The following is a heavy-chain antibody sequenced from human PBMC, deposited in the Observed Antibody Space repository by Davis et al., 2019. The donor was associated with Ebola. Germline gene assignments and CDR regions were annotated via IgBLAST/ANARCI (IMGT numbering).Heavy chain of an antibody. D-gene: IGHD3-3*01. J-gene: IGHJ5*02. CDR2: ISHHNGDT. Sequence: MPSETLSLTCAVYGGSSSDYVWTWIRQPPEKGLEWIGAISHHNGDTNYNPSLKSRVTISVDTSKNQFSLKLSSVTAADTAVYYCARDHARIPIFGLVLRNWFDPWGQGTLVTVSS. V-gene: IGHV4-34*01. CDR3: ARDHARIPIFGLVLRNWFDP. CDR1: GGSSSDYV.